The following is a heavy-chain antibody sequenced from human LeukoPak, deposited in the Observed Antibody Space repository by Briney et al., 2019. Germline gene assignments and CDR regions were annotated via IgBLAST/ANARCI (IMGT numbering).Heavy chain of an antibody. Sequence: GGSLRLSCAASGFTFSSYAMHWVRQAPGKGLEWVSIIYGGGTTYYADSVRGRFTISRDNSKNTVYLQMNTLRPEDTAVYYCARGTFGDLDYWGQGTLVTVSS. CDR2: IYGGGTT. CDR1: GFTFSSYA. D-gene: IGHD3-10*01. V-gene: IGHV3-66*01. J-gene: IGHJ4*02. CDR3: ARGTFGDLDY.